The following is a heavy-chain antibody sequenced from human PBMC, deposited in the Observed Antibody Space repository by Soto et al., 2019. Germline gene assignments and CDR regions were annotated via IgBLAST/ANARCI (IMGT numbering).Heavy chain of an antibody. Sequence: PSETLSLTCAVYGGSFSGYYWSWIRQPPGKGLEWIGEINHSGSTNYNPSLKSRVTISVDTSKNQFSLKLGSVTAADTAVYYCARAGYSYGYYYYYGMDVWGQGTTVTVSS. CDR1: GGSFSGYY. V-gene: IGHV4-34*01. D-gene: IGHD5-18*01. CDR3: ARAGYSYGYYYYYGMDV. J-gene: IGHJ6*02. CDR2: INHSGST.